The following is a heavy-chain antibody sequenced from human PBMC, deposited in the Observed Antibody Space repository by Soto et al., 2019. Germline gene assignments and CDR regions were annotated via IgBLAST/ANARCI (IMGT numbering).Heavy chain of an antibody. CDR3: AKDGAPRYCSRSSCHPAGAY. V-gene: IGHV3-30*18. CDR1: GFTFSNYG. Sequence: QVLLVESGGGVVQPGRSLRLSCAGSGFTFSNYGLHWVRQAPGKGLDWVSFISFDGSHKYYADSVKGRFTISRDNSNNMLYLQMDSLTTEDTAVYYCAKDGAPRYCSRSSCHPAGAYCGQGTLVTVSS. J-gene: IGHJ4*02. CDR2: ISFDGSHK. D-gene: IGHD2-15*01.